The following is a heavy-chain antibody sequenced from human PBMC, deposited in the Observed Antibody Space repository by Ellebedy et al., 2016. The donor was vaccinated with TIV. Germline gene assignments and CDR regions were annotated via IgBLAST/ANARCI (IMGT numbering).Heavy chain of an antibody. CDR3: AREEGFGGAWFDP. CDR1: GGSVSSGRSY. V-gene: IGHV4-61*01. CDR2: ITWRGST. J-gene: IGHJ5*02. D-gene: IGHD3-10*01. Sequence: MPGGSLRLSCSVSGGSVSSGRSYWSWVRQPPGQGLEWTGYITWRGSTNYNPSLKSRITISMDTSKNQIALMVRSVTAADTAIYYCAREEGFGGAWFDPWGQGTLVIVSS.